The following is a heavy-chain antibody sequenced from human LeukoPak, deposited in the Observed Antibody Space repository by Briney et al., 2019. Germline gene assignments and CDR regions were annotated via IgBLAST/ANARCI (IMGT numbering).Heavy chain of an antibody. CDR2: MSPDSDYT. CDR1: GYTFTSYD. Sequence: ASVKVSCKASGYTFTSYDINWVRQATGQGLEWMGWMSPDSDYTGYAQTFQGRVTLTRNTSVSTAFMELSSLRSEDTAVYYCARERANWFDPWGQGTLVTVSS. J-gene: IGHJ5*02. CDR3: ARERANWFDP. V-gene: IGHV1-8*01.